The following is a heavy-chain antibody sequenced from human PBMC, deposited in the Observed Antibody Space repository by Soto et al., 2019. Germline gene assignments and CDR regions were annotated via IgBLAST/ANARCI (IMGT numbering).Heavy chain of an antibody. Sequence: QVQLVESGGGVVQPGRSLRLSCAASGFTFSSYGMHWVRQAPGKGLEWVAVIWYDGSNKYYADSVKGRFTISRDNSKNTLYLQMNSLRAEDTAVYYCAREGGDYVENWFDPWGQGTLVTVSS. V-gene: IGHV3-33*01. D-gene: IGHD4-17*01. CDR2: IWYDGSNK. CDR3: AREGGDYVENWFDP. CDR1: GFTFSSYG. J-gene: IGHJ5*02.